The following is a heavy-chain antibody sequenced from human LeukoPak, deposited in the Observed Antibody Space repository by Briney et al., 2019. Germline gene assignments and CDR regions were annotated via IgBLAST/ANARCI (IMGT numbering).Heavy chain of an antibody. J-gene: IGHJ4*02. CDR2: INHSGST. CDR1: GGSFSGYY. V-gene: IGHV4-34*01. Sequence: SETLSLTCAVYGGSFSGYYWSWIRQPPGKGLEWIGEINHSGSTNYNPSLKSRVTISVDASKNQFSLKLSSVTAADTAVYYCARGVNVPVDSYDYWGQGTLVTVSS. CDR3: ARGVNVPVDSYDY. D-gene: IGHD4-23*01.